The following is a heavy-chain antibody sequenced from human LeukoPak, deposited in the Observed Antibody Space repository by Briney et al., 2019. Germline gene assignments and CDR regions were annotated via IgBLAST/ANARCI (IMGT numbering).Heavy chain of an antibody. J-gene: IGHJ4*02. CDR3: AKDEIGFLEFLY. CDR1: GASLNGHY. D-gene: IGHD3-3*01. V-gene: IGHV4-34*01. CDR2: GSDVGGT. Sequence: SETLSLTCAVYGASLNGHYWSWIRQPPGKGLEWIGEGSDVGGTKYNPSLKSRVTISADTSKNQFSLKLSSVTAADTAVYYCAKDEIGFLEFLYWGQGTLVTVSS.